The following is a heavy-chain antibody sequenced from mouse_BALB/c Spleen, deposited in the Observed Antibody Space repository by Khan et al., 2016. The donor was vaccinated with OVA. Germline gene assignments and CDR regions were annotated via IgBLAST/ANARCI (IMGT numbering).Heavy chain of an antibody. J-gene: IGHJ2*01. Sequence: EVELVESGPELVRPGASVKISCTASGYSFTGYFMNWVMQSHGKSLEWIGRINPHIGETFYNQRFKDKATLTVDESSSTAHMELRSLASEDSAVYYCTRIYRRDFDYWGQGTTLTVSS. CDR1: GYSFTGYF. CDR3: TRIYRRDFDY. CDR2: INPHIGET. D-gene: IGHD2-3*01. V-gene: IGHV1-20*02.